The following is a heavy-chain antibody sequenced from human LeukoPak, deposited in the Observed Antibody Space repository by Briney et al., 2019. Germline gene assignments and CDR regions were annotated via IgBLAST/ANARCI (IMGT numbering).Heavy chain of an antibody. V-gene: IGHV4-34*01. Sequence: SETLSLTCAVYGEPFNGYYWNWIRQSPGKGLEWIGEINHSGSTNYNPSLKSRVTISVDTSKNQFSLKLNSVTAADTAVYYCASRYFCSSTSCYTFDYWGQGTQVTVSS. J-gene: IGHJ4*02. CDR1: GEPFNGYY. D-gene: IGHD2-2*02. CDR3: ASRYFCSSTSCYTFDY. CDR2: INHSGST.